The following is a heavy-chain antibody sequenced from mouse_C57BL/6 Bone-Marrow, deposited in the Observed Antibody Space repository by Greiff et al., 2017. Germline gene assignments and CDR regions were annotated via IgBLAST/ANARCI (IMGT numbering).Heavy chain of an antibody. D-gene: IGHD2-4*01. CDR1: GFTFSSYG. CDR3: AILMITTTDGVWDY. V-gene: IGHV5-6*01. Sequence: EVHLVESGGDLVKPGGSLKLSCAASGFTFSSYGMSWVRQTPDKRLEWVATISSGGSYTYYPDSVKGRVTISRDNAKTTLYLQMSSLKSEDTAMYYCAILMITTTDGVWDYWGQGTTLTVSS. CDR2: ISSGGSYT. J-gene: IGHJ2*01.